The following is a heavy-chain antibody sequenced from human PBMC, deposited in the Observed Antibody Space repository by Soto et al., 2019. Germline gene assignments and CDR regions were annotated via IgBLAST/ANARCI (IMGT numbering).Heavy chain of an antibody. V-gene: IGHV4-34*01. CDR2: INHSGST. Sequence: QVQLQQWGAGLLKPSETLSLTCAVYGGSFSGYYWSWIRQPPGQGLEWIGEINHSGSTNYNPSLKSRVTISVDTSKNQCSLKLSSVTAADTAVYYFASCIASAGKRYFDYWGQGTLVTVSS. CDR1: GGSFSGYY. J-gene: IGHJ4*02. D-gene: IGHD6-13*01. CDR3: ASCIASAGKRYFDY.